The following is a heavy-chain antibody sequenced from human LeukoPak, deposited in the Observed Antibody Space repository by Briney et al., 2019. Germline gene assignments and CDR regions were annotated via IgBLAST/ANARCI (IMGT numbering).Heavy chain of an antibody. Sequence: GASLKISCKGSGYSFTSYWISWVRQMPGKGLEWMGRIDPSDSYTNYSPSFQGHVTISADKSISTAYLQWSSLKASDTAMYYCARLRYDILTGYQKDYWGQGTLVTVSS. CDR2: IDPSDSYT. J-gene: IGHJ4*02. V-gene: IGHV5-10-1*01. D-gene: IGHD3-9*01. CDR1: GYSFTSYW. CDR3: ARLRYDILTGYQKDY.